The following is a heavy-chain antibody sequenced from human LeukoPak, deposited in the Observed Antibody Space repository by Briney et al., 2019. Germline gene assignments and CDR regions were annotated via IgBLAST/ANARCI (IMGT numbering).Heavy chain of an antibody. Sequence: SVKVSCKASGGTFSSYAISWVRQAPGQGLEWMGGIIPIFGTANYAQKFQGRVTITADESTSTAYMELSRLRSDDTAVYYCARGPSITMVRGGQWYYYMDVWGKGTTVTISS. CDR2: IIPIFGTA. V-gene: IGHV1-69*13. CDR1: GGTFSSYA. D-gene: IGHD3-10*01. CDR3: ARGPSITMVRGGQWYYYMDV. J-gene: IGHJ6*03.